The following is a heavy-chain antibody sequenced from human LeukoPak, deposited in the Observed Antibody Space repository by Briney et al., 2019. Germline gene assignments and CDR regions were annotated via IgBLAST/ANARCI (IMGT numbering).Heavy chain of an antibody. CDR2: INSDGRST. J-gene: IGHJ4*02. CDR3: VRDVWGDRDSYFDY. D-gene: IGHD2-21*01. Sequence: SGGSLRLSCAASGFNVDDYAMHWVRQAPGKGLVWVSRINSDGRSTSYPDSVKGRFTISRDNAKNTLYLQMNSLRAEDTAVYYCVRDVWGDRDSYFDYWGQGTLVTVSS. V-gene: IGHV3-74*01. CDR1: GFNVDDYA.